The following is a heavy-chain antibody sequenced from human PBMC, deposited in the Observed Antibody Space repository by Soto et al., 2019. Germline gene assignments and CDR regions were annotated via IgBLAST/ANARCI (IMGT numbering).Heavy chain of an antibody. V-gene: IGHV4-4*02. CDR2: VYFSGNT. D-gene: IGHD6-25*01. Sequence: SETLSLTCAVSGGSISSSNWWSWVRQPPGKGLEWIGYVYFSGNTNYNPSLKSRVTISIDTSKNQFSLRLASVTAADTAFYYCGSVRPSGYVLSWGQGTLVTVSS. J-gene: IGHJ5*02. CDR1: GGSISSSNW. CDR3: GSVRPSGYVLS.